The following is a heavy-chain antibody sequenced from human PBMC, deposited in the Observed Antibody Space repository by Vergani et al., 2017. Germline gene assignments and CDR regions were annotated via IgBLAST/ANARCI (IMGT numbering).Heavy chain of an antibody. D-gene: IGHD1-7*01. V-gene: IGHV3-21*01. J-gene: IGHJ5*02. CDR1: GFTFSSYS. CDR2: ISSSSSYI. CDR3: ASEPLELPGWFDP. Sequence: EVQLLESGGGLVQPGGSLRLSCAASGFTFSSYSMNWVRQAPGKGLEWVSSISSSSSYIYYADSVKGRFTISRDNAKNSLYLQMNSLRAEDTAVYYCASEPLELPGWFDPWGQGTLVTVSS.